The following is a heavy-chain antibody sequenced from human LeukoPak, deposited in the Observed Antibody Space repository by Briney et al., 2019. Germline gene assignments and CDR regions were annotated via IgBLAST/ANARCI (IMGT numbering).Heavy chain of an antibody. J-gene: IGHJ4*02. CDR2: IYSGGST. Sequence: PGGSLRLSCVASGFTVSSNYMSWVRQAPGKGLEWVSVIYSGGSTYYADSVKGRFTISRDNSKNTLYLQMNSLRAEDTAVYYCARGLNWNEGFDYWAREPWSPSPQ. V-gene: IGHV3-53*01. CDR1: GFTVSSNY. D-gene: IGHD1-20*01. CDR3: ARGLNWNEGFDY.